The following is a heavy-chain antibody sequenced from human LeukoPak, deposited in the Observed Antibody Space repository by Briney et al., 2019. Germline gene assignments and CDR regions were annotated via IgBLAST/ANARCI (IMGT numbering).Heavy chain of an antibody. J-gene: IGHJ4*02. CDR1: GFTFPDYE. D-gene: IGHD3-10*01. CDR3: AGRDYYGSGSPDF. CDR2: TNWNGDRT. Sequence: PGGSLRLSCAASGFTFPDYEMSWVRQSPGNGLEWVSGTNWNGDRTGYADSVKGRFTISRDNAKKSLYLQMNSLRAEDTALYYCAGRDYYGSGSPDFWGQGTLVTVSS. V-gene: IGHV3-20*04.